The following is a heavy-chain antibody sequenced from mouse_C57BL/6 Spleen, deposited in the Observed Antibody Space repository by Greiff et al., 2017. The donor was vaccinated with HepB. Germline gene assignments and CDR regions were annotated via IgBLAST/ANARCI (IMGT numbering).Heavy chain of an antibody. CDR3: TRTVVATRAMDY. V-gene: IGHV5-9-1*02. CDR2: ISSGGDYI. Sequence: EVQLVESGEGLVKPGGSLKLSCAASGFTFSSYAMSWVRQTPEKRLEWVAYISSGGDYIYYADTVKGRFTISRDNARNTLYLQMSSLKSEDTAMYYCTRTVVATRAMDYWGQGTSVTVSS. CDR1: GFTFSSYA. J-gene: IGHJ4*01. D-gene: IGHD1-1*01.